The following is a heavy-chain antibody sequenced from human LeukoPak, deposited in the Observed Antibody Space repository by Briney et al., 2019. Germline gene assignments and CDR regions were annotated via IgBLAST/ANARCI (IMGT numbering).Heavy chain of an antibody. V-gene: IGHV1-46*01. J-gene: IGHJ3*02. CDR1: GYTFTSYY. D-gene: IGHD2/OR15-2a*01. CDR3: ARDVYEGAFDI. CDR2: INPSGGST. Sequence: ASVKVSCKASGYTFTSYYMRWVRQAPGQGLEWMGIINPSGGSTSYAQKFQGRVTMTRDTSTSTVYMELSSLRSEDTAVYYCARDVYEGAFDIWGQRDNGHRLF.